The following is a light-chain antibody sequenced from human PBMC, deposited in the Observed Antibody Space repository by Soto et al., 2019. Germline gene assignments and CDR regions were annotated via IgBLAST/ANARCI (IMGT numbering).Light chain of an antibody. CDR3: SSFAGSNNYV. V-gene: IGLV2-8*01. CDR1: SSDVGGYNS. J-gene: IGLJ1*01. Sequence: QSVLTQPPSASGSPGQSVTISCTGTSSDVGGYNSVSWYQHHPGKAPKLIIYEVTKRPSGVPNRFSGSQSANTASLTVSGLQAEDEADDYCSSFAGSNNYVFGTGTKLTVL. CDR2: EVT.